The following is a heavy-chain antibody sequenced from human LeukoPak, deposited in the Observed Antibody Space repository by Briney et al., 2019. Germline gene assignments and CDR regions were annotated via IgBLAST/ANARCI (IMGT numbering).Heavy chain of an antibody. D-gene: IGHD7-27*01. J-gene: IGHJ4*02. CDR1: GFSFSNHA. V-gene: IGHV3-23*01. CDR2: ISGSGDTT. CDR3: ARRGPNWGFFDY. Sequence: GGSLRLSCAASGFSFSNHAVTWVRQAPGKGLERVSTISGSGDTTYYADSVKGRFTISGDNSKNTLYLQMSSLRAEDTALYYCARRGPNWGFFDYWGRGTLVTVSS.